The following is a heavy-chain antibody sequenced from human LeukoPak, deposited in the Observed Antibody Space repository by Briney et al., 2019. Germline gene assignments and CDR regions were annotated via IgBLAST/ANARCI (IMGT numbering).Heavy chain of an antibody. V-gene: IGHV3-23*01. D-gene: IGHD2-2*02. CDR2: IGSSGGDT. Sequence: GGSLRLSCAASGFTFRNYAMTWVRQAPGKGLEWVSAIGSSGGDTFYANSVKGRFTISRDNSKNTLYLQMNSLEVEDTAIYYCAKTGGSVPVYCSSASCYTDYWGQGTLVTVSS. CDR3: AKTGGSVPVYCSSASCYTDY. J-gene: IGHJ4*02. CDR1: GFTFRNYA.